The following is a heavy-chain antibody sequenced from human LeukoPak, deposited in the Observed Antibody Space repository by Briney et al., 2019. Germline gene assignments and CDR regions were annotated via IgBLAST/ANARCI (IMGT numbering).Heavy chain of an antibody. V-gene: IGHV1-69*05. J-gene: IGHJ4*02. Sequence: ASVKVSCKASGGTFISYAISWVRQAPGQGLEWMGRIIPIFGTANYAQKFQGRVTMTRDTSTSTVYMELSSLRSEDTAVYYCARVGGLPAFDYWGQGTLVTVSS. CDR1: GGTFISYA. D-gene: IGHD2-2*01. CDR3: ARVGGLPAFDY. CDR2: IIPIFGTA.